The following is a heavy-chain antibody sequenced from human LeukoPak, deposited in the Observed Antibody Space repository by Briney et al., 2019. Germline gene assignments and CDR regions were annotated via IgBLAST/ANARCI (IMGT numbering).Heavy chain of an antibody. CDR1: GASFNGYS. D-gene: IGHD6-19*01. Sequence: SETLSLTCAVSGASFNGYSYTWIRQPPGKGLEWIGEIIHSGGTSYNPSLKSRLTISVDTSRKQFSLKLTSVTAADTALYFCARGPLAFRRVAGIFSWGRGTQVTVSS. V-gene: IGHV4-34*01. CDR3: ARGPLAFRRVAGIFS. J-gene: IGHJ5*02. CDR2: IIHSGGT.